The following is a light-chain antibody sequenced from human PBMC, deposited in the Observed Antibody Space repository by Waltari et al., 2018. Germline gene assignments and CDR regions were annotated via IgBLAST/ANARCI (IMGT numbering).Light chain of an antibody. CDR3: QKYNVAPFT. CDR2: SAS. Sequence: DNQMSQSPSSLSASVGDRVPITCRASQDIASFLAWFQQKPGEGPKLLLYSASALETGVPSRFSGRGSGTEFTLTISSLQPEDVATYYCQKYNVAPFTFGPGTKVDI. V-gene: IGKV1-27*01. CDR1: QDIASF. J-gene: IGKJ3*01.